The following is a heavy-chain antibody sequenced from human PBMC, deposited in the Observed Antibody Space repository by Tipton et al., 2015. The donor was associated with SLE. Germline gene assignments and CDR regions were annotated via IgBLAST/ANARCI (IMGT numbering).Heavy chain of an antibody. CDR1: GESFSGHY. D-gene: IGHD2-15*01. V-gene: IGHV4-31*11. CDR2: IHYSGNT. J-gene: IGHJ6*02. CDR3: ATEGDGSANFYSHGIYD. Sequence: TLSLTCAVFGESFSGHYWTWIRQRPGKGLEWIGSIHYSGNTYYNPSLESRLTISVDMSENRLSLQVRSVTAADTAVYYCATEGDGSANFYSHGIYDWGQGATVTVSS.